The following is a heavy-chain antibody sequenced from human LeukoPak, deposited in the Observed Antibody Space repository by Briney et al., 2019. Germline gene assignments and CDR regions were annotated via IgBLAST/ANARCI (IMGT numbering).Heavy chain of an antibody. CDR1: GFTFTNYG. V-gene: IGHV3-23*01. J-gene: IGHJ4*02. CDR2: ISGSGGST. CDR3: AKHLSGYPIPDFDY. Sequence: GGSLRLSCAVSGFTFTNYGMHWVRQAPGKGLEWVSAISGSGGSTYYADSVKGRFTISRDNSKNTLYLQMNSLRAEDTAVYYCAKHLSGYPIPDFDYWGQGTLVTVSS. D-gene: IGHD3-22*01.